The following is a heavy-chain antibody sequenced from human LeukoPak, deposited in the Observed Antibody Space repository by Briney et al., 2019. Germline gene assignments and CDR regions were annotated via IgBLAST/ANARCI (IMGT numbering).Heavy chain of an antibody. Sequence: SETLSLTCTVSGGSISSGNYFWSWIRQPAGKGLEWIGRIYTSGSANYNPSLKSRVTISVDTSKNQFSLKLSSVTAADTAVYYCARSPLEYDFWSGRHYYFDYWGQGTLVTVSS. D-gene: IGHD3-3*01. CDR1: GGSISSGNYF. V-gene: IGHV4-61*02. J-gene: IGHJ4*02. CDR3: ARSPLEYDFWSGRHYYFDY. CDR2: IYTSGSA.